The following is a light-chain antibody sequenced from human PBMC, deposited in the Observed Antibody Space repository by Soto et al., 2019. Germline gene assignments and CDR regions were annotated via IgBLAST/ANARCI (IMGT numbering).Light chain of an antibody. J-gene: IGLJ2*01. CDR1: HSDFGGYNY. V-gene: IGLV2-8*01. CDR3: SSYAGSNNVV. CDR2: EVN. Sequence: QSVLTQPPSASGSPGQSVTISCTGAHSDFGGYNYVSWYQQHPGKAPKLMIFEVNTRPSGVPDRFSGSKFGNTASLTASGLQAEDEADYYCSSYAGSNNVVFGGGSKLTVL.